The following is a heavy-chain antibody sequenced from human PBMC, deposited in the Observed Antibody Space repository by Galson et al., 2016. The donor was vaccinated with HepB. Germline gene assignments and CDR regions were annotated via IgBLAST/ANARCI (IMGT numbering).Heavy chain of an antibody. V-gene: IGHV1-69*13. Sequence: SVKVSCKASGGTFRTFAINWVRQAPGQGLEWMGAVIPMFGTPNYAQKFRGRVTITADESTSTAYMELSSLRSQDTAVYYCAGHTRGQYDSGRYEFNSWGQGTLVTVSS. CDR1: GGTFRTFA. CDR2: VIPMFGTP. J-gene: IGHJ4*02. CDR3: AGHTRGQYDSGRYEFNS. D-gene: IGHD3-10*01.